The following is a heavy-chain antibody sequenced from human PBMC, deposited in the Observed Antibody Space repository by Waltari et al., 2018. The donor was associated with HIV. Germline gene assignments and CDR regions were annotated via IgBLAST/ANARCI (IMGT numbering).Heavy chain of an antibody. CDR1: GLTFSSYG. V-gene: IGHV3-33*01. D-gene: IGHD3-10*01. CDR2: IWYDGSNK. J-gene: IGHJ6*02. CDR3: ARRGVLTYYYTMDV. Sequence: QVQLVESGGGVVQPGRSLILSCAASGLTFSSYGMHWVRQAPGKGREWVAVIWYDGSNKYYADSVKGRFSISRDNSKNTLYLQMNSLRAEDTAVYFCARRGVLTYYYTMDVWGQGTTVTVSS.